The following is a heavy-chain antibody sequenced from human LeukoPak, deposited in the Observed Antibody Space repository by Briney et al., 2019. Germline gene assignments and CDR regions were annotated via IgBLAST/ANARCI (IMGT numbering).Heavy chain of an antibody. CDR1: GGSISSSSYY. Sequence: SETLSLTCTVSGGSISSSSYYWGWIRQPPGKGLEWIGSIYYSGSTYYNPSLKSRVTISVDTSKNQFSLKLSSVTAADTAVYYCVAGDLYDSSGYYLFDYWGQGTLVTVSS. V-gene: IGHV4-39*07. CDR2: IYYSGST. D-gene: IGHD3-22*01. J-gene: IGHJ4*02. CDR3: VAGDLYDSSGYYLFDY.